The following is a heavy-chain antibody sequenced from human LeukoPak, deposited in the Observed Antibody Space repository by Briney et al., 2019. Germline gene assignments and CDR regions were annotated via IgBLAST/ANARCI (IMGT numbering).Heavy chain of an antibody. J-gene: IGHJ4*02. CDR1: GFSLTTYG. CDR3: ARAGCSSTSCYSYFDY. V-gene: IGHV3-48*01. CDR2: MSGSSGVI. Sequence: PGGSLRLSCAASGFSLTTYGMNWVRQAPGKGLEWVAYMSGSSGVIHYGDSVKGRFTISRDNAESSLFLQMNSLRAEDTAVYYCARAGCSSTSCYSYFDYWGQGTLVTVSS. D-gene: IGHD2-2*01.